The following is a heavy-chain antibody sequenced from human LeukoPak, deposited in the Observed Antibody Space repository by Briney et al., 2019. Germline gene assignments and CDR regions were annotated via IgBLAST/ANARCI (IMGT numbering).Heavy chain of an antibody. CDR3: ARGTTFGNYYYYYYGMDV. Sequence: PSETLSLTCAVSGGSISSGGYSWSWIRQPPGKGLEWIGYIYHSGSTYYNPSLKSRVTISVDRSKNQFSLKLSSVTAADTAVYYCARGTTFGNYYYYYYGMDVWXXXXXXTVS. J-gene: IGHJ6*01. V-gene: IGHV4-30-2*01. CDR1: GGSISSGGYS. D-gene: IGHD1-1*01. CDR2: IYHSGST.